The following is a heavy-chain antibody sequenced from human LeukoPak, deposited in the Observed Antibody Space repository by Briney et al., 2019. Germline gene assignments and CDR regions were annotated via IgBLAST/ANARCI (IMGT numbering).Heavy chain of an antibody. CDR2: INHSGST. J-gene: IGHJ4*02. V-gene: IGHV4-34*01. D-gene: IGHD6-13*01. CDR1: GGSFTGYY. CDR3: ARDQAAAGTGY. Sequence: PSETLSLTCVVYGGSFTGYYWSWIRQSPGKGLEWIGEINHSGSTNYNPSLKSRVTISLDTSKNQFSLKLSSVTAADTAVYYCARDQAAAGTGYWGQGTLVTVSS.